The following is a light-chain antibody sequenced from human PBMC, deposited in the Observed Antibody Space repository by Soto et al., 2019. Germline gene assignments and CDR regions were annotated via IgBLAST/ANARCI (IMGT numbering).Light chain of an antibody. CDR2: EDI. V-gene: IGLV2-23*01. CDR1: SSDVGTYNL. J-gene: IGLJ2*01. CDR3: CSYAGSSTLV. Sequence: QSALTQPASVSGSPGQSITMSCTGTSSDVGTYNLVSWYQQHPDKAPKLMIYEDIKRPSGVSNRFFGSKSGNTASLTISGLQAEDEAEYYCCSYAGSSTLVFGGGTKLTVL.